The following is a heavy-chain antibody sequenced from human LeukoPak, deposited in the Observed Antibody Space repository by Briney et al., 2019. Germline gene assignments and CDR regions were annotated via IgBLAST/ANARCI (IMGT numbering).Heavy chain of an antibody. CDR3: ARDHDGVHGYSGYDSERGNWFDP. V-gene: IGHV4-59*01. Sequence: PSETLSLTCTVSGGSISSYYWSWIRQPPGKGLEWIGYIYYSGSTNYNPSLKSRVTISVDTSKNQFSLKLSSVTAADTAVYYCARDHDGVHGYSGYDSERGNWFDPWGQGTLVTVSS. CDR2: IYYSGST. CDR1: GGSISSYY. J-gene: IGHJ5*02. D-gene: IGHD5-12*01.